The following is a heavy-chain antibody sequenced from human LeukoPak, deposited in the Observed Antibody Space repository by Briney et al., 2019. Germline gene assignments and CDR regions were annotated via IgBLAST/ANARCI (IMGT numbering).Heavy chain of an antibody. CDR1: GGSISSSSYY. CDR2: IYYSGST. Sequence: SETLSLTCTVSGGSISSSSYYWGWIRQPPGKGLEWIGSIYYSGSTYYNPSLKSRVTISVDTSKNQFSLKLSSVTAADTAVYYCARVVSWGIAAAGAPDYWGQGTLVTVSS. V-gene: IGHV4-39*07. J-gene: IGHJ4*02. D-gene: IGHD6-13*01. CDR3: ARVVSWGIAAAGAPDY.